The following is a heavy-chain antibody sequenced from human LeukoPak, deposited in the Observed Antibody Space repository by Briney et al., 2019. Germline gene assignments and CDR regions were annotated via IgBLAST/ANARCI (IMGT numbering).Heavy chain of an antibody. J-gene: IGHJ4*02. CDR1: GFTLNRYE. CDR2: IGDSGRAK. V-gene: IGHV3-48*03. D-gene: IGHD2-15*01. Sequence: PGGSLRLSCAASGFTLNRYEMNWVRQAPGKGLEWVSYIGDSGRAKYYSDSVKGRFTISRDNAKNSLYLQMNSLRPEDTAVYYCARDKEGGHINFVSWGRRTLVTVSS. CDR3: ARDKEGGHINFVS.